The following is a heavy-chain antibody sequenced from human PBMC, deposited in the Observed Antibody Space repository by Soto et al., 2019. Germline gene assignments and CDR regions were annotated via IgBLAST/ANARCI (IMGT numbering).Heavy chain of an antibody. CDR3: ARDIPYYDSSGYQNWFDP. J-gene: IGHJ5*02. V-gene: IGHV1-69*04. CDR1: GGTFSSYT. D-gene: IGHD3-22*01. CDR2: IIPILGIA. Sequence: SVKVSCKASGGTFSSYTISWVRQAPGQGLEWMGRIIPILGIANYAQKFQGRVTITADKSTSTAYMELSSLRSEDTAVYYCARDIPYYDSSGYQNWFDPWGQGTLVTVSS.